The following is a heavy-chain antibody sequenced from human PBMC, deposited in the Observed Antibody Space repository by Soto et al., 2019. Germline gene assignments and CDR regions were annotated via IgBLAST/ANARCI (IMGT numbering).Heavy chain of an antibody. CDR1: GYTFASYG. J-gene: IGHJ4*02. CDR2: ISAYNGNT. Sequence: ASVKVSCKASGYTFASYGIRWVRQAPGQGLEWMGWISAYNGNTNYAQKLQGRVTMTTDTSTSTAYMELRSLRSDDTAVYYCARTPLKITFGGVIVIPSFYFDYWGQGTLVTVSS. V-gene: IGHV1-18*01. D-gene: IGHD3-16*02. CDR3: ARTPLKITFGGVIVIPSFYFDY.